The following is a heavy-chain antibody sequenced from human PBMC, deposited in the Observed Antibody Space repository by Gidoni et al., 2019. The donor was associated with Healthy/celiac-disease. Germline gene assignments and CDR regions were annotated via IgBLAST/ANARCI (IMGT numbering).Heavy chain of an antibody. V-gene: IGHV4-61*02. CDR3: ARARRKDYYYYGMDV. J-gene: IGHJ6*02. Sequence: QVQLQESGPGLVKPSQTLPLTCTVPGGSISSGSYYWSWIRQPAGKGLEWIGRIYTSGSTNYNPSLKSRVTISVDTSKNQFSLKLSSVTAADTAVYYCARARRKDYYYYGMDVWGQGTTVTVSS. CDR2: IYTSGST. CDR1: GGSISSGSYY.